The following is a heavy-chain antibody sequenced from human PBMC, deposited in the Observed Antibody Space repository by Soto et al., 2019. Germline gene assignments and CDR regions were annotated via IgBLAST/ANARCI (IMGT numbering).Heavy chain of an antibody. J-gene: IGHJ6*02. V-gene: IGHV1-69*13. D-gene: IGHD3-10*02. Sequence: SMTVACKDSGRPISSYDISWVRQAPGKGLEWMGQIIPTFGRTNYAQKFQGILTSSADDSTSTAYMELSSRVSEATAVYDGARDPLRSFAMDVWGQGTTVTVS. CDR2: IIPTFGRT. CDR3: ARDPLRSFAMDV. CDR1: GRPISSYD.